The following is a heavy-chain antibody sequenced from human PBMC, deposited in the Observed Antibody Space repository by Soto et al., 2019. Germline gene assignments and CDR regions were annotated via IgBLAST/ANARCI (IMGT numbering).Heavy chain of an antibody. CDR1: SGSISSSSYY. D-gene: IGHD2-15*01. J-gene: IGHJ4*02. CDR2: IYYSGST. V-gene: IGHV4-39*01. CDR3: ATGYCSGGSCYPIDY. Sequence: QLQLQESGPGLVKPSETLSLTCTVSSGSISSSSYYWGWIRQPPGKGLEWIGSIYYSGSTYYNPSLKSRVTISVDTSKNQFSLKLSSVTAADTAVYYCATGYCSGGSCYPIDYWGQGTLVTVSS.